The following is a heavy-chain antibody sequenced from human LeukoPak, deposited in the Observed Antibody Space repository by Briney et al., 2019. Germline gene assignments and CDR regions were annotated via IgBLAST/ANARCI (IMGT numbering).Heavy chain of an antibody. CDR1: GGSISSSSYY. CDR2: IYYRGIT. D-gene: IGHD3-10*01. Sequence: SETLSLTCTVSGGSISSSSYYWGWVRQPPGKGLEWIGNIYYRGITYYNSSLKSRVTISVDTSKNQFSLKLSSVTAADTAVYYCAKQPHAFDNWFDPWGQGTLVTVSS. J-gene: IGHJ5*02. CDR3: AKQPHAFDNWFDP. V-gene: IGHV4-39*01.